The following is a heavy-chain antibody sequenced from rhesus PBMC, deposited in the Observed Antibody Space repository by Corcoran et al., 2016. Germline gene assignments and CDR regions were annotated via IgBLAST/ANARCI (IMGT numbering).Heavy chain of an antibody. Sequence: EVQLVESGGGLVQPGGSLRLSCAASGFTFSSYGMHWVRQAPGMGLEWVAVIIYDGNKKSYADSVKDRFTISRDNSENMLYLQMNNLKLEDTAVYYCARDGWGSYYRIGLDSWGQGVVVTVSS. D-gene: IGHD4-17*01. CDR3: ARDGWGSYYRIGLDS. J-gene: IGHJ6*01. CDR1: GFTFSSYG. CDR2: IIYDGNKK. V-gene: IGHV3-54*02.